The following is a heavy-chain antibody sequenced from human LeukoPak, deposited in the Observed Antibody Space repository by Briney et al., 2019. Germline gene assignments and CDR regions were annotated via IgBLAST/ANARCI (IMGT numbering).Heavy chain of an antibody. Sequence: PGGSLRLSCAPSGCTFSSYWMHWVRQAPGKGLVWVSRIKNDGSSTNYADSVKGRFTISRDNAKNTLYLQMNSLRAEDTAVYYCARGGEDYYDSSGYYFGAYDIWGQGTMVTVSS. CDR2: IKNDGSST. D-gene: IGHD3-22*01. CDR1: GCTFSSYW. V-gene: IGHV3-74*01. CDR3: ARGGEDYYDSSGYYFGAYDI. J-gene: IGHJ3*02.